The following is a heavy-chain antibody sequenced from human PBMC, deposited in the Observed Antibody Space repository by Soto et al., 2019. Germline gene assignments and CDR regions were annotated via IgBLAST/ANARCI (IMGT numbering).Heavy chain of an antibody. CDR1: GFTFSSYA. V-gene: IGHV3-30-3*01. CDR3: AREEYYDYVWGSYRYLPSQDQNFEH. CDR2: ISYDGSNK. Sequence: GGSLRLSCAASGFTFSSYAMHWVRQAPGKGLEWVAVISYDGSNKYYADSVKGRFTISRDNSKNTLYLQMNSLRAEDTAVYYCAREEYYDYVWGSYRYLPSQDQNFEHWGQGTLVTVSS. D-gene: IGHD3-16*02. J-gene: IGHJ4*02.